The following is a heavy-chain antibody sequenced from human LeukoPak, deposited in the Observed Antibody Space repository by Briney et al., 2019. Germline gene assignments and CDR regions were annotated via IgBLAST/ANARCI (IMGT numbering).Heavy chain of an antibody. Sequence: PSETLSLTCAVYGGSFSGYYWSWIRQPPGKGLEWIGEINHSGSTNYNPSLKSRVTISVDTSKNQFSLKLSSVTAADTAVYYCARGPYVLLWFGELNGFDYWGQGTLVTVSS. D-gene: IGHD3-10*01. V-gene: IGHV4-34*01. CDR2: INHSGST. CDR3: ARGPYVLLWFGELNGFDY. J-gene: IGHJ4*02. CDR1: GGSFSGYY.